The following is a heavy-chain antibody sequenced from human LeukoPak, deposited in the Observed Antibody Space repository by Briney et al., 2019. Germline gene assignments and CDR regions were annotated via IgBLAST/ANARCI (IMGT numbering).Heavy chain of an antibody. CDR3: ASVPLAYCGGDCYSPFDY. CDR2: IIPIFGIA. V-gene: IGHV1-69*13. CDR1: GGTFSSYA. Sequence: ASVKVSCKASGGTFSSYAISWVRQAPGHGLEWMGGIIPIFGIANYAQKFQGRVTITADESTSTAYMELSSLRSEDTAVYYWASVPLAYCGGDCYSPFDYWGQGTLVTVSS. D-gene: IGHD2-21*01. J-gene: IGHJ4*02.